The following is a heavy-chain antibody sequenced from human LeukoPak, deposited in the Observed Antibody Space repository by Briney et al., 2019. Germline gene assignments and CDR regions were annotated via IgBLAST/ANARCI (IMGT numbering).Heavy chain of an antibody. V-gene: IGHV1-3*01. Sequence: GASVKVSCKASGYTFTSYAMHWVRQAPGQRLEWMGWINAGNGNTKYSQKFQGRVTITRDTSASTAYMELSSLRSEDTAVYYCARGYYLNYYDSSGYYDDYWGQGTLVTVSS. CDR2: INAGNGNT. J-gene: IGHJ4*02. CDR1: GYTFTSYA. CDR3: ARGYYLNYYDSSGYYDDY. D-gene: IGHD3-22*01.